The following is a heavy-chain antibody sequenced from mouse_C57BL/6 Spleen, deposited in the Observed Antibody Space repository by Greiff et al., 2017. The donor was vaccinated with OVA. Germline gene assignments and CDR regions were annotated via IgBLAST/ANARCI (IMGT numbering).Heavy chain of an antibody. V-gene: IGHV1-15*01. CDR2: IDPETGGT. CDR3: TRERGNYDYYAMDY. D-gene: IGHD2-1*01. CDR1: GYTFTDYE. Sequence: QVQLQQSGAELVRPGASVTLSCKASGYTFTDYEMHWVKQTPVHGLEWIGAIDPETGGTAYNQKFKGKAILTADKSSSTAYMELRSLTSEDSAVYYCTRERGNYDYYAMDYWGQGTSVTVSS. J-gene: IGHJ4*01.